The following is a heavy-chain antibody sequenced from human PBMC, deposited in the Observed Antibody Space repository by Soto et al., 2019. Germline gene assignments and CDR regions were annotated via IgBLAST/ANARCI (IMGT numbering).Heavy chain of an antibody. J-gene: IGHJ4*02. CDR3: AKEAGVAHPVDY. CDR2: ISYDGSAK. V-gene: IGHV3-30*18. Sequence: QVQLVESGGGVVQPGRSLRLSCAASGFTFRSYGMQWVRQAPGKGLEWVAVISYDGSAKYYADSVKGRLTNSRDDTKNTLYLHKNSMRAEDTAVYCCAKEAGVAHPVDYWGQGTLVTVSS. D-gene: IGHD2-15*01. CDR1: GFTFRSYG.